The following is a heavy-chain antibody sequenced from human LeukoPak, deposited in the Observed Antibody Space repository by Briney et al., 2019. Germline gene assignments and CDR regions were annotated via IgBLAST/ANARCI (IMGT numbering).Heavy chain of an antibody. CDR2: IFSDGNNK. D-gene: IGHD1-7*01. CDR3: AKAIFGWTGTTSVDY. V-gene: IGHV3-30*02. Sequence: PGGSLRLSCAASGFTFSTYGMHWVRQAPGKGLEWVTFIFSDGNNKYYADSVRGRFTISRDNSKNTLDLQMNSLRAEDTALYYCAKAIFGWTGTTSVDYWGQGTLVTVSS. CDR1: GFTFSTYG. J-gene: IGHJ4*02.